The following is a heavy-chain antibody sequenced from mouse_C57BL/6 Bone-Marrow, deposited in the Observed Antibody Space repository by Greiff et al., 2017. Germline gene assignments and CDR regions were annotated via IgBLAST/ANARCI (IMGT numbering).Heavy chain of an antibody. D-gene: IGHD1-1*01. Sequence: QVQLQQSGAELARPGASVKLSCKASGYTFTSYGISWVKQRTGQGLEWIGEIYPRSGNTYYNEKFKGKATLTADKSSSTAYMELRSLTSEDSAVYFCARRRNLYYYGSSFFDYWGQGTTLTVSS. CDR2: IYPRSGNT. V-gene: IGHV1-81*01. CDR1: GYTFTSYG. CDR3: ARRRNLYYYGSSFFDY. J-gene: IGHJ2*01.